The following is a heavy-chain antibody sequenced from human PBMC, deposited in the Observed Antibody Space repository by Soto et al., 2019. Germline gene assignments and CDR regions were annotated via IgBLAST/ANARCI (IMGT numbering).Heavy chain of an antibody. V-gene: IGHV3-33*01. CDR2: IWYDGSNK. J-gene: IGHJ4*02. D-gene: IGHD3-3*01. CDR3: AREFWSGPFDY. CDR1: GFTFSSYG. Sequence: QVQLVESGGGVVQPGRSLRLSCAASGFTFSSYGMHWVRQAPGKGLEWVAVIWYDGSNKYNADSVKGRFTISRDNSKNTLYLQMTSLRAEDTAVYYCAREFWSGPFDYWGQGTLVTVSS.